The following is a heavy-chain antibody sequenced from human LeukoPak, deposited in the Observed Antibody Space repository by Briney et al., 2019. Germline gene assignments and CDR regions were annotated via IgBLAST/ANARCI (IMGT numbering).Heavy chain of an antibody. D-gene: IGHD4-17*01. J-gene: IGHJ4*02. Sequence: PSETLSLACAVYGGSFSGYYWSWIRQPPGKGLEWIGEINHSGSTNYNPSLKSRVTISVDTSKNQFSLKLSSVTAADTAVYYCASYPHDYGDYGGFDYWGQGTLVTVSS. CDR3: ASYPHDYGDYGGFDY. CDR1: GGSFSGYY. CDR2: INHSGST. V-gene: IGHV4-34*01.